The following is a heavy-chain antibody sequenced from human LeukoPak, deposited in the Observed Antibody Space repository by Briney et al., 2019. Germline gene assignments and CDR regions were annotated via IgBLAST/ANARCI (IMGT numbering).Heavy chain of an antibody. J-gene: IGHJ4*02. V-gene: IGHV5-51*01. CDR3: AKLGAYSSSWYGFFDY. D-gene: IGHD6-13*01. Sequence: GESLQISCQGSGSSFTSYWIGWVRQMPGKGLEWMGIIYPGDSDTRYSPSVQGQFTISADKSITTAYLQWSSLKAADTAMYYCAKLGAYSSSWYGFFDYWGQGTLVAVSS. CDR2: IYPGDSDT. CDR1: GSSFTSYW.